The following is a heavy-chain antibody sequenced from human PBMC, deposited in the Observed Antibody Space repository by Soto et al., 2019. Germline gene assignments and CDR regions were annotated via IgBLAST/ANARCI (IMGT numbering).Heavy chain of an antibody. V-gene: IGHV3-30-3*01. Sequence: QVQLVESGGGVVQPGRSLRLSCAASGFTFSSYAMHWVRQAPGKGLEWVAVISYDGSNKNHADTVKGRFTISRDNSKNTLYLQMSSLRPEDTAVYYCARGYDFWSGYYYPYGMDVWGQGTTVTVSS. CDR1: GFTFSSYA. J-gene: IGHJ6*02. D-gene: IGHD3-3*01. CDR3: ARGYDFWSGYYYPYGMDV. CDR2: ISYDGSNK.